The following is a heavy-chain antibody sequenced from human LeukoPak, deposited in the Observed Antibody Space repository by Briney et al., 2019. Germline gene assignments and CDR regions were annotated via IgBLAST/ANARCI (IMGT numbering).Heavy chain of an antibody. CDR2: INSDGSST. CDR3: ARDQDDILTGWGYYYYYGMDV. D-gene: IGHD3-9*01. V-gene: IGHV3-74*01. J-gene: IGHJ6*02. Sequence: GGSLRLSCAASGFTFSSYWMHWVRHAPGKGLVWVSRINSDGSSTSYADSVKGRFTISRDNAKNTLYLQMNSLRAEDTAVYYCARDQDDILTGWGYYYYYGMDVWGQGTTVTVSS. CDR1: GFTFSSYW.